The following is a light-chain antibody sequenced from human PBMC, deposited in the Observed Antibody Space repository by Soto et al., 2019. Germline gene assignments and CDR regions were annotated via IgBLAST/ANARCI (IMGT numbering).Light chain of an antibody. Sequence: DIQMTQSPSTLSGSVGDRVTITCRASQTISSWLAWYQPKPGKAPKLLIYKASTLESGVPSRFSGSGSGTEFTLTISGLQPDDFATYYCQQFNSYPLTCGGGTKVDIK. CDR2: KAS. V-gene: IGKV1-5*03. CDR1: QTISSW. CDR3: QQFNSYPLT. J-gene: IGKJ4*01.